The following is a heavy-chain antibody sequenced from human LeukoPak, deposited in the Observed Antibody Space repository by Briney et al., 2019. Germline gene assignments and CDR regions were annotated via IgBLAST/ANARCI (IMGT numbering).Heavy chain of an antibody. D-gene: IGHD1-1*01. CDR3: VRDETLWTLDW. Sequence: PGGSLRLPCTASGFTFSGHWIHWVRQPPGMGLVWVSRINERGTDSMYAESVKGRFTISRDNAKNTVYLQMNSLRAEDTAVYYCVRDETLWTLDWWGQGTLVSVSS. J-gene: IGHJ4*02. V-gene: IGHV3-74*03. CDR2: INERGTDS. CDR1: GFTFSGHW.